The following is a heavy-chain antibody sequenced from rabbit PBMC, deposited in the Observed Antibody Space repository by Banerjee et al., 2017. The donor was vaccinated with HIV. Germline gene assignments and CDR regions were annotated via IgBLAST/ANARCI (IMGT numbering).Heavy chain of an antibody. D-gene: IGHD6-1*01. Sequence: QEQVVESGGGLVTLGGSLKLSCKASGIDFSSFYYMCWVRQAPGKGLEWIACIYTSTGSTWYASWAKGRFTISKTSSTTVTLQMTSLTAADTATYFCARTLSAYSYYTDGYADYPFPIYFKLWGPGTLVTVS. CDR1: GIDFSSFYY. CDR3: ARTLSAYSYYTDGYADYPFPIYFKL. CDR2: IYTSTGST. J-gene: IGHJ4*01. V-gene: IGHV1S45*01.